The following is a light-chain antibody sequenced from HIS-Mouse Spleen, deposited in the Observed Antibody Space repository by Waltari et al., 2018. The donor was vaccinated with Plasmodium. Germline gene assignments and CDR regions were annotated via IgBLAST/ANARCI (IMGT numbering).Light chain of an antibody. J-gene: IGKJ1*01. CDR3: QQSYSTWT. Sequence: DIQMTQSPSSLSASVGDRVTITCRASQGISNYLAWYQQKPGKVPKLLIYAASTLQSGVPSRFSGSGSGTDFTLTISSLQPEDFATYFCQQSYSTWTFGQGTKVEIK. CDR2: AAS. V-gene: IGKV1-27*01. CDR1: QGISNY.